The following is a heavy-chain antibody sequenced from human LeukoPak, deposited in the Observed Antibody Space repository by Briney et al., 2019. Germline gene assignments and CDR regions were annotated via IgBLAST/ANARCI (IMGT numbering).Heavy chain of an antibody. Sequence: SETLSLTCSVSTDSRNTYYWSWIRQSPGKGLEWIGHIYHSGSTDYNPSLQSRVTISIDMSKKQFSLKLTSVTVADTAMYYCVRLRWELLAPYFDHWGQGSLATVSS. J-gene: IGHJ4*02. V-gene: IGHV4-59*01. CDR2: IYHSGST. CDR1: TDSRNTYY. D-gene: IGHD2-15*01. CDR3: VRLRWELLAPYFDH.